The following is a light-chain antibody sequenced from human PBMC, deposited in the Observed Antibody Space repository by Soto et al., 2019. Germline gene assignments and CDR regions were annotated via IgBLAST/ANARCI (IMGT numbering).Light chain of an antibody. CDR3: QHADSFPLIT. J-gene: IGKJ5*01. Sequence: DSQMTKSPSSVSASVGVIDTITCLSSEDISTWLAWYQRKPWKAHKLLXYAASSLQSGVPSRFSGSGSGTDFTLTISSLQPEDFATYYCQHADSFPLITFGQGTRLEIK. V-gene: IGKV1-12*01. CDR1: EDISTW. CDR2: AAS.